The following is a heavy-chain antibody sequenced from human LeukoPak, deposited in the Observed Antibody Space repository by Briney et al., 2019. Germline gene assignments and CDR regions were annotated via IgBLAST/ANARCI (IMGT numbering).Heavy chain of an antibody. CDR1: GYSFTNYW. Sequence: GASLKISCKGSGYSFTNYWIGWVRQMPGKGLEWMGIIYPGDSDTRYSPSFQGQVTISADKSITTAYLQWSSLKASDTAMYYCARGYDSSWGAFGFWGQGTMVTVSS. J-gene: IGHJ3*01. V-gene: IGHV5-51*01. CDR3: ARGYDSSWGAFGF. D-gene: IGHD3-22*01. CDR2: IYPGDSDT.